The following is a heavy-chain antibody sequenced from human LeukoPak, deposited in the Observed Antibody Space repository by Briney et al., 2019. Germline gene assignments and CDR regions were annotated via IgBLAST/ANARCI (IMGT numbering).Heavy chain of an antibody. CDR3: AREGGYYDSSGYYSVDY. V-gene: IGHV3-21*01. J-gene: IGHJ4*02. Sequence: KTGGSLRLSCAASGFTFSSYSMNWVRQAPGKGLEWVSSIGSGSSYIYYADSVKGRFTISRDNAKNSLYLQMNSLRAEDTAVYYCAREGGYYDSSGYYSVDYWGRGTLVTVSS. CDR1: GFTFSSYS. D-gene: IGHD3-22*01. CDR2: IGSGSSYI.